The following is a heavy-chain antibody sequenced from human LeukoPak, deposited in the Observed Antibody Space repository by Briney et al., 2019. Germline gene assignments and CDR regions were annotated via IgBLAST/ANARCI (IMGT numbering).Heavy chain of an antibody. J-gene: IGHJ5*02. Sequence: SETLSLTCTVSGGSISSHYWSWIRQPPGKGLEWIGYIYYSGSTNYNPSLKSRVTISVDTSKNQFSLKLSSVTAADTAVCYCARESGDYVSNWFDPWGQGTLVTVSS. V-gene: IGHV4-59*11. CDR2: IYYSGST. D-gene: IGHD3-22*01. CDR1: GGSISSHY. CDR3: ARESGDYVSNWFDP.